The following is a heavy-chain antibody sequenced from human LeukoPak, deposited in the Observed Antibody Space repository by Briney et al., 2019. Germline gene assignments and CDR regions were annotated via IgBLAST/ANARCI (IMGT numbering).Heavy chain of an antibody. D-gene: IGHD6-19*01. V-gene: IGHV1-46*01. J-gene: IGHJ4*02. CDR1: GYTFTSYY. CDR3: ARGDGQWLVRVLDFDY. CDR2: INPSGGCT. Sequence: ASVKVSCKASGYTFTSYYMHWVRQAPGQGLEWMGLINPSGGCTTYAQKFQGRVTMTRDTSTSTVYMELSSLRSEDTAVYYCARGDGQWLVRVLDFDYWGQGTLVTVSS.